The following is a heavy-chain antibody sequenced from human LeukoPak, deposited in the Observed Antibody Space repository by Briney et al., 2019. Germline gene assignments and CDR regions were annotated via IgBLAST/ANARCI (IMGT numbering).Heavy chain of an antibody. CDR1: GFTFSSYG. CDR3: AKADSSGWYGYYYYYMDV. CDR2: IRYDGSNK. D-gene: IGHD6-19*01. V-gene: IGHV3-30*02. J-gene: IGHJ6*03. Sequence: PGGSLRLSCAASGFTFSSYGMHWVRQAPGKGLEWVAFIRYDGSNKYYADSVKGRFTISRDNSKNTLYLQMNSLRAEDTAVYYCAKADSSGWYGYYYYYMDVWAKGPRSPSP.